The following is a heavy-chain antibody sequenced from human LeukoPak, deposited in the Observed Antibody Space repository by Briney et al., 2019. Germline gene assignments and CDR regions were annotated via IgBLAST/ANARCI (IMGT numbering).Heavy chain of an antibody. CDR1: GFTFSSYA. Sequence: GWSLRLSCADSGFTFSSYAMSWVRQAPGKGLEWVSAISGSGGSTYYADSVKGRFTIARDNSKNTLYLQMNSLRAEDTAVYYCAKDLLGISLVYWGQGTLVTVSS. CDR2: ISGSGGST. D-gene: IGHD7-27*01. J-gene: IGHJ4*02. CDR3: AKDLLGISLVY. V-gene: IGHV3-23*01.